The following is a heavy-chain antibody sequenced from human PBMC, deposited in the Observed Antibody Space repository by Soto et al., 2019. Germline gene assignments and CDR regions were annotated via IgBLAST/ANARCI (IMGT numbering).Heavy chain of an antibody. J-gene: IGHJ6*02. V-gene: IGHV1-69*10. CDR2: IIPILGIA. CDR3: ARSVYCSSTSCYILGYYYYGMDV. CDR1: GGTFSSYA. Sequence: ASVKVSCKASGGTFSSYAISWVRQAPGQGLEWMGGIIPILGIANYAQKFQGRVTITADKSTSTAYMELSSLRSEDTVVYYCARSVYCSSTSCYILGYYYYGMDVWGQGTTVTVSS. D-gene: IGHD2-2*02.